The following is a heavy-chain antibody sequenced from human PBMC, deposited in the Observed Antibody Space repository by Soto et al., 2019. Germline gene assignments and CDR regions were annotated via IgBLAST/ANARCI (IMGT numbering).Heavy chain of an antibody. CDR1: GFSFGGYA. CDR2: ISYDGNRQ. CDR3: ARDQAYYYETSSAKYFFDP. Sequence: GGSLRLSCAASGFSFGGYAMYWVRQTPGKGLEYLAVISYDGNRQYYADSVKGRFTISRDNSKNTLYLQMSSLRVDDTAVYYCARDQAYYYETSSAKYFFDPWGQGTLVTVSS. V-gene: IGHV3-30*04. J-gene: IGHJ5*02. D-gene: IGHD3-22*01.